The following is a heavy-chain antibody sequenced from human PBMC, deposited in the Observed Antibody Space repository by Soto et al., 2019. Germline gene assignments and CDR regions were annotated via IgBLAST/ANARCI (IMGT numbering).Heavy chain of an antibody. J-gene: IGHJ4*02. D-gene: IGHD6-19*01. CDR2: ISDDGDST. CDR3: ATGSGLYRPDY. Sequence: PGGSLRLSCAVSRFTFSSYGMNWVRQAPGKGLEWVSSISDDGDSTYYADSVKGRFTISRDNSKNTLYLQMNSLRAEDTAVYYCATGSGLYRPDYWGQGTLVTVSS. V-gene: IGHV3-23*01. CDR1: RFTFSSYG.